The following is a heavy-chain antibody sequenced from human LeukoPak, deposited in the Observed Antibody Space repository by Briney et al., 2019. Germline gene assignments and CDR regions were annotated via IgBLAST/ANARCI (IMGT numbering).Heavy chain of an antibody. CDR1: GFTLSTYW. V-gene: IGHV3-74*03. D-gene: IGHD3-16*01. CDR3: VRGLGDY. Sequence: GGSLRLSCAASGFTLSTYWMRWVRQGPGKGLGWVARIDIDGRIITHADSVEAPITISRDNTNNTTSLQMNDLRDEDTATYSCVRGLGDYWGQGTLVTVSS. J-gene: IGHJ4*02. CDR2: IDIDGRII.